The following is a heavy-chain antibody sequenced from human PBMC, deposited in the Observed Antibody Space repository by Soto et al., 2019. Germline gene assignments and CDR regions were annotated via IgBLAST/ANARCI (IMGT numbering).Heavy chain of an antibody. J-gene: IGHJ6*03. V-gene: IGHV4-34*01. D-gene: IGHD4-17*01. CDR1: GGSFSGYY. CDR3: AVTTRYYYYYMDV. Sequence: ETLSLTCAVYGGSFSGYYWSWIRQPPGKGLEWIGEINHSGSTNYNPSLKSRVTISVDTSKNQFSLKLSSVTAADTAVYYCAVTTRYYYYYMDVWGKGTTVTVSS. CDR2: INHSGST.